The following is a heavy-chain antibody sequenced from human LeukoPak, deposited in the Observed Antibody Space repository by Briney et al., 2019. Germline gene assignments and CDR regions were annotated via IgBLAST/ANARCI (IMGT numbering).Heavy chain of an antibody. CDR3: AKDRYCFSTSCYAPFDH. V-gene: IGHV3-43*02. D-gene: IGHD2-2*01. J-gene: IGHJ4*02. CDR1: GFTFADHA. Sequence: GGSLRLSCEASGFTFADHAMHWVRPAPGKGLEWVSIISGDGGSTYYADSVKGRFTISRDNSKDSLYLQMNSLRTEDTAFYYCAKDRYCFSTSCYAPFDHWGQGTLVTVSS. CDR2: ISGDGGST.